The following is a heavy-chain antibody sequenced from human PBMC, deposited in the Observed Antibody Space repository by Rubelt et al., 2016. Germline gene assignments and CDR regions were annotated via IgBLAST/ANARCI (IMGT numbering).Heavy chain of an antibody. Sequence: QVQLQQWGAGLLKPSETLSLTCAVYGGSFSGYSWSRIRQPPGKGLEWIGEINHSGSTNYNPSLKSRVTISVDTSKNQFSPKLSSVNAADTAVYYCAGHDSATRSGFGLDGWGQGTLVTVSS. J-gene: IGHJ4*02. CDR3: AGHDSATRSGFGLDG. D-gene: IGHD3-10*01. CDR1: GGSFSGYS. CDR2: INHSGST. V-gene: IGHV4-34*01.